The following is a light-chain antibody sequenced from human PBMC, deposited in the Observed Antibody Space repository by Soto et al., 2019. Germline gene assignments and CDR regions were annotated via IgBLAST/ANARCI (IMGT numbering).Light chain of an antibody. V-gene: IGKV1-9*01. CDR3: HQYGSSST. Sequence: IQVTQSPSSLSASVGDRVTITCRASQGISSYLGWYQQKPGKAPNLLIYDASTLHSGVPSRFSGSGSGTDFTLTISRLEPEDFAVYFCHQYGSSSTCGQGTKV. CDR1: QGISSY. CDR2: DAS. J-gene: IGKJ1*01.